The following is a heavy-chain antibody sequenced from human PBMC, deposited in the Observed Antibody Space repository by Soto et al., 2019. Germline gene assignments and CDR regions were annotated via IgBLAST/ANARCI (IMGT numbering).Heavy chain of an antibody. V-gene: IGHV4-30-2*01. CDR3: ARGEGSRGYYVWFDP. J-gene: IGHJ5*02. CDR2: IYHSGST. Sequence: QLQLQESGSGLVKPSQTLSLTCAVSGGSISSGGYSWSWIRQPPGKGLEWIGYIYHSGSTYYNPSLKSRVTISVDRSKNQFALKLGSVTAADTAVYYCARGEGSRGYYVWFDPWGQGTLFTVSS. CDR1: GGSISSGGYS. D-gene: IGHD3-22*01.